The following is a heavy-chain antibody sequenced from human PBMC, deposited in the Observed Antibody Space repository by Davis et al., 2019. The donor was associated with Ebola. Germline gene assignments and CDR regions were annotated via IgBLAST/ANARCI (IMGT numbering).Heavy chain of an antibody. CDR2: IPHSGST. CDR3: ARGNEWFNWFFHL. D-gene: IGHD3-3*01. V-gene: IGHV4-38-2*02. Sequence: MPSETLSPTCTVSGYSTSSGFYWGWIRQPPGKGLEWVGSIPHSGSTYHNPSLKSRITISVDMSKNQFALKLRSVTAAATGVYYCARGNEWFNWFFHLWGRGTLVTVSS. J-gene: IGHJ2*01. CDR1: GYSTSSGFY.